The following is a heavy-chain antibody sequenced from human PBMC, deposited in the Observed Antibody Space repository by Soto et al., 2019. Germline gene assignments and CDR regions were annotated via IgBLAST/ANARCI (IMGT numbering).Heavy chain of an antibody. CDR1: GGSISSSNW. J-gene: IGHJ4*02. V-gene: IGHV4-4*02. Sequence: TLSLTCAVSGGSISSSNWWSWVRQPPGKGLEWIGEIYHSGSTNYNPSLKSRVTISVDKSKNQFSLKLSSVTAADTAVYYCARATPPLAGSFDYWGQGTLVTVSS. CDR2: IYHSGST. D-gene: IGHD6-19*01. CDR3: ARATPPLAGSFDY.